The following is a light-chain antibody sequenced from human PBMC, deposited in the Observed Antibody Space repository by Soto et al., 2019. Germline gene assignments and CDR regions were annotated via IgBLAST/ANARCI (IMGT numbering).Light chain of an antibody. Sequence: DIVMTQSPDSLAVSLGERATINCKSSQSVLYSSNNKNXLXWYQQKPGQPPKLLISWASTRESGVPERFSGSGSGXDXTLTISSLQXEDVXVYYCQQYYDSPLTFGGGTKVEIK. CDR3: QQYYDSPLT. CDR1: QSVLYSSNNKNX. J-gene: IGKJ4*01. V-gene: IGKV4-1*01. CDR2: WAS.